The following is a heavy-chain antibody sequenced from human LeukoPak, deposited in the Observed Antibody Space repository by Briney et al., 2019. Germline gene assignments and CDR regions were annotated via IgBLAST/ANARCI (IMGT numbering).Heavy chain of an antibody. CDR3: ARDRRGGSLGGDLFDY. CDR2: VGNTGSTI. D-gene: IGHD3-16*01. Sequence: PGGSLRLSCAASGFTFSSYAMSWVRQTPEKGLEWLSYVGNTGSTIFYADSVKGRFTISRDNARNLLFLEMNSLRVEDTAVYYCARDRRGGSLGGDLFDYWGQGILVAVSS. CDR1: GFTFSSYA. J-gene: IGHJ4*02. V-gene: IGHV3-48*01.